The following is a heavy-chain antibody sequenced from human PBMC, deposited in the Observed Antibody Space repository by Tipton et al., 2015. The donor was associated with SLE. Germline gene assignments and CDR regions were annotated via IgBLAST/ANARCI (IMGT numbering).Heavy chain of an antibody. CDR2: IYYSGST. CDR1: GGSISSGTYY. D-gene: IGHD4-17*01. J-gene: IGHJ3*02. V-gene: IGHV4-39*07. Sequence: TLSLTCTVSGGSISSGTYYWGWIRQPPGKGLEWIGSIYYSGSTYYNPSLKSRVTISVDTSKNQFSLKLSSVTAADTAVYYCARDHNGDYGAFDIWGQGTMVTVSS. CDR3: ARDHNGDYGAFDI.